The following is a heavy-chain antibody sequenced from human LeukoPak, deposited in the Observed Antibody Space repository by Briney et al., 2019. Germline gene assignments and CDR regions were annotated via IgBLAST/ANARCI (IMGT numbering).Heavy chain of an antibody. Sequence: PGGSLRLSCAASGFIFNSYAMAWGRQGPEKGLKWVSSITDSGIRTYYADSVKGRFTISRDNSKNKLFLQMNSLRAEDTAVYYCAKGSRGSYDYWGQGTLVTVSS. V-gene: IGHV3-23*01. D-gene: IGHD1-26*01. J-gene: IGHJ4*02. CDR2: ITDSGIRT. CDR1: GFIFNSYA. CDR3: AKGSRGSYDY.